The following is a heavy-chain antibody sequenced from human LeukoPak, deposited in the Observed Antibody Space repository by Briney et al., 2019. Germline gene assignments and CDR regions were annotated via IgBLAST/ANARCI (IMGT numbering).Heavy chain of an antibody. D-gene: IGHD6-6*01. V-gene: IGHV4-59*11. CDR2: IYYSGST. CDR1: GGSISSHY. CDR3: ARALIAARGEIYMDV. Sequence: SETLFLTCTVSGGSISSHYWSWIRQPPGKGLEWIGYIYYSGSTNYNPSLKSRVTISVDTSKNQFSLKLSSVTAADTAVYYCARALIAARGEIYMDVWGKGTTVTVSS. J-gene: IGHJ6*03.